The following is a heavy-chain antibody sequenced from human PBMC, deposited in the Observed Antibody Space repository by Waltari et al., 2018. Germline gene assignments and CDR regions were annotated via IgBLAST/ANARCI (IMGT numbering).Heavy chain of an antibody. Sequence: EVQLVESGGCLVKPGRSLRLACTASGFTFGDYAMSWFRQAPGKGLEWVGFIRGKAYGGTTEDAASVKGRFNNTRDDSKSIAYLQMNSLKTEDTAVYYGTREVRLDYWGQGTLVTVSS. J-gene: IGHJ4*02. CDR1: GFTFGDYA. CDR2: IRGKAYGGTT. CDR3: TREVRLDY. V-gene: IGHV3-49*05.